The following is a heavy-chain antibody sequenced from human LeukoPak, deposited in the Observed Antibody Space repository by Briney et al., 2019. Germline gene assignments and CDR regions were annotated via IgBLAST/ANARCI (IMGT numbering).Heavy chain of an antibody. CDR2: IYPADSET. V-gene: IGHV5-51*01. CDR3: ATPTTGCSSTSCYLLF. J-gene: IGHJ4*02. CDR1: GSTFTSHW. Sequence: GESLKISCKDSGSTFTSHWIGWVRQMPGKGLGWMGVIYPADSETTYSPSFQGQVTISADKSISTAYLQWSSLKASDTAMYYCATPTTGCSSTSCYLLFWGQGTLVTVSS. D-gene: IGHD2-2*01.